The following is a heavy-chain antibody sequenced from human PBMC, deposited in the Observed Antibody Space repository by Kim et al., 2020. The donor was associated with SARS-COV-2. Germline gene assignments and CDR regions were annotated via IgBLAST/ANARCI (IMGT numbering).Heavy chain of an antibody. CDR2: INPNSGGT. CDR3: ARRAWIQLWSNWFDP. CDR1: GYTFTGYY. J-gene: IGHJ5*02. V-gene: IGHV1-2*02. D-gene: IGHD5-18*01. Sequence: ASVKVSCKASGYTFTGYYMHWVRQAPGQGLEWMGWINPNSGGTNYAQKFQGRVTMTRDTSISTAYMELSRLRSDDTAVYYCARRAWIQLWSNWFDPWGQGTLVTVSS.